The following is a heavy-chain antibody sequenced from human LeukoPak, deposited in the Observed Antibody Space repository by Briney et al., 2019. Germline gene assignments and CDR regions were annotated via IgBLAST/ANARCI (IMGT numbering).Heavy chain of an antibody. CDR2: ISGSGAST. J-gene: IGHJ4*02. V-gene: IGHV3-23*01. D-gene: IGHD6-13*01. Sequence: GGSLRLSCAASGFTFSSYAMTWVRQAPGKGLEWVSGISGSGASTYYADSVKGQFTISRDNSKNTLYLQMNSLRAEDTAVYYCAKVRWQQLVLLNFDYWGQGTLVTVSS. CDR1: GFTFSSYA. CDR3: AKVRWQQLVLLNFDY.